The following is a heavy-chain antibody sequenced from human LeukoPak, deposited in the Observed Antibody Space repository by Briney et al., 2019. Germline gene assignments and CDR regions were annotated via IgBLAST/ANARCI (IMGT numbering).Heavy chain of an antibody. D-gene: IGHD5-18*01. Sequence: GGSLRLSCAASGLTFSSYWMHWVRQAPGKGLVWVSRISNDGSSTKYADSVKGRFTVSRDNAKSTLYLQMNSLRAEDTAVYYCAADIQLWSTAVDYWGQGTLVTVSS. J-gene: IGHJ4*02. CDR3: AADIQLWSTAVDY. CDR1: GLTFSSYW. V-gene: IGHV3-74*03. CDR2: ISNDGSST.